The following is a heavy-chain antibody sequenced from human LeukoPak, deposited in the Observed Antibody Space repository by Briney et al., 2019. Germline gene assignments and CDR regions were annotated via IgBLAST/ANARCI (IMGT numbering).Heavy chain of an antibody. J-gene: IGHJ5*02. V-gene: IGHV1-69*13. CDR2: IIPIFGTA. CDR3: ARSHSISIDYYNWFDP. CDR1: GGTFSSYA. Sequence: SVKVSCKASGGTFSSYAISWVRQAPGQGLEWMGGIIPIFGTANYAQKFQGRVTITADESTSTAYMELSSLRSEDTAVYYCARSHSISIDYYNWFDPWGQGTLVTVSS. D-gene: IGHD4-11*01.